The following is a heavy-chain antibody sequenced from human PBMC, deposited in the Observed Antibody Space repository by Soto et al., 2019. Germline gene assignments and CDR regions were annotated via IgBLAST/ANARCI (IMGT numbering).Heavy chain of an antibody. D-gene: IGHD4-17*01. CDR2: ISYDGSNK. V-gene: IGHV3-30-3*01. CDR3: ARDQTTAWVRYGMAV. Sequence: PGGSLRLSCAASGFTFSSYAMHWVRQAPGKGLEWVAVISYDGSNKYYADSVKGRFTISRDNSKNTLYLQMNSLRAEDTAVYYCARDQTTAWVRYGMAVWSQGTTVTVSS. CDR1: GFTFSSYA. J-gene: IGHJ6*02.